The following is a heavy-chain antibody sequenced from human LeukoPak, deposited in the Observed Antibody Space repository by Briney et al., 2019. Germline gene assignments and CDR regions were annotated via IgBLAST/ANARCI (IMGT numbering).Heavy chain of an antibody. D-gene: IGHD3-3*01. CDR3: ARDFSLDFWSGPYNWFDP. Sequence: ASVKVSCKASGYTFTGYYMHWVRQAPGQRLEWMGWINPNSGGTNYAQKFQGRVTMTRDTSISTAYMELSRLRSDDTAVYYCARDFSLDFWSGPYNWFDPWGQGTLVTVSS. V-gene: IGHV1-2*02. CDR1: GYTFTGYY. CDR2: INPNSGGT. J-gene: IGHJ5*02.